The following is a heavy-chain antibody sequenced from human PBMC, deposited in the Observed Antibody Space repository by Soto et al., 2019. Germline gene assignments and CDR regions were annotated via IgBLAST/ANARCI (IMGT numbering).Heavy chain of an antibody. CDR3: ATTKFITMVRGVIFYGMDV. V-gene: IGHV1-24*01. Sequence: ASVKVSCKVSGYTLTELSMHWVRQAPGKGLEWMGGFDPEDGETIYAQKFQGRVTMTEDTSTDTAYMELSSLRSEDTAVYYCATTKFITMVRGVIFYGMDVWGQGTTVTVSS. CDR1: GYTLTELS. D-gene: IGHD3-10*01. J-gene: IGHJ6*02. CDR2: FDPEDGET.